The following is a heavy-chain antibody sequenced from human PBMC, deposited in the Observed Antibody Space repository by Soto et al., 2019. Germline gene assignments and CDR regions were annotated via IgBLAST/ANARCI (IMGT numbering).Heavy chain of an antibody. J-gene: IGHJ6*02. V-gene: IGHV5-51*01. D-gene: IGHD4-4*01. CDR2: IYPGDSDT. CDR1: GYSFTIYW. CDR3: AATTVTTPTYYYGMDV. Sequence: PGESRKVSCKGSGYSFTIYWIGWVRQMPGKGLEWMGIIYPGDSDTRYSPSFQGQVTISADKSISTAYLQWSSLKASDTAMYYCAATTVTTPTYYYGMDVWGQGTTVTVSS.